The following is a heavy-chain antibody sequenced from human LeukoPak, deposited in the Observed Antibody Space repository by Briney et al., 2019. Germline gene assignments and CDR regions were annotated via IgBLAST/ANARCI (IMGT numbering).Heavy chain of an antibody. J-gene: IGHJ4*02. CDR2: IYHSGTP. CDR1: GGALSSGGYY. D-gene: IGHD1-26*01. CDR3: ARVMRSGSPFDY. V-gene: IGHV4-30-2*01. Sequence: PSQTLSLTCTVSGGALSSGGYYWTWIRQPPGKGLEWIGNIYHSGTPYYNPSLKSRVTLSVDRSKNQFSLKMTSVTAADTAVYYCARVMRSGSPFDYWGQGTLVTVSS.